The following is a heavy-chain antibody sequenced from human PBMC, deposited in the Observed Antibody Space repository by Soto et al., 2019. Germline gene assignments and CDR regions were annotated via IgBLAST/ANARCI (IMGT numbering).Heavy chain of an antibody. J-gene: IGHJ4*02. CDR1: GYTFTSYY. CDR2: INPSGGST. CDR3: ARAGEAAATQPYFDY. Sequence: QVQLMQSGAEVKKPGASVKVSCKASGYTFTSYYMHWVRQAPGQGLEWMGIINPSGGSTSYAQKFQGRVTMTRDTSTSTVYMELSSLRSEDTAVYYCARAGEAAATQPYFDYWGQGTLVTVSS. D-gene: IGHD6-13*01. V-gene: IGHV1-46*01.